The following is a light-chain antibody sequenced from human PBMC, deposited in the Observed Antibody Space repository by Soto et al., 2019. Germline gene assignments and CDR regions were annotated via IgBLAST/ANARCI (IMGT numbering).Light chain of an antibody. V-gene: IGKV3-15*01. J-gene: IGKJ1*01. CDR2: GAS. CDR1: QSVSIN. CDR3: QQYSTWPLT. Sequence: EIVMTQSPATLSVSPGERAALSCRTSQSVSINLAWYQQKPGQAPRLLIYGASSRATGIPARFSGSGSGTEFTLTISSLQSEDFAVYYCQQYSTWPLTFGQGTKVEIK.